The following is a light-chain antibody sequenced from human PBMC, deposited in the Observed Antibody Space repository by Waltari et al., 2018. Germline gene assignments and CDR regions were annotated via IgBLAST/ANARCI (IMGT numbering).Light chain of an antibody. CDR2: EVN. CDR1: SSDVGGYNY. CDR3: SSYAGSNNYV. V-gene: IGLV2-8*01. Sequence: QSALTQPPSASGSPGQSVTISCTGTSSDVGGYNYVSWYQQHPGKAPKLMIYEVNKRPAGDPDRFSGSKSGNTASLTVSGLQTEDEADYYCSSYAGSNNYVFGTGTKVTVL. J-gene: IGLJ1*01.